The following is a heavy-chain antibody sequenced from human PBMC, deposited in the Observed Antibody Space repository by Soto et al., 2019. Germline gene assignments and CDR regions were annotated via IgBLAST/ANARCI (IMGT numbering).Heavy chain of an antibody. CDR1: GYTFTSYD. Sequence: ASVKVSCKASGYTFTSYDINWVRQATGQGLEWMGWMNPNSGNTGYAQKFQGRVTMTRNTSISTAYMELSSLRSEDTAVYYCARGLWYCSSTSCYSSYYYMDVWGKGTTVTAP. J-gene: IGHJ6*03. CDR2: MNPNSGNT. V-gene: IGHV1-8*01. D-gene: IGHD2-2*01. CDR3: ARGLWYCSSTSCYSSYYYMDV.